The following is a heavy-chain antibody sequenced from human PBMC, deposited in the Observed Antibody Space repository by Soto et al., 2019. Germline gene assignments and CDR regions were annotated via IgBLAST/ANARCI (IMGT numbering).Heavy chain of an antibody. V-gene: IGHV4-59*08. CDR2: IYYSGST. CDR3: ARRYGGAFDY. CDR1: GDSISSYY. Sequence: QVQLQESGPGLVKPSETLSLTCTVSGDSISSYYWSWIRQPPGKGLEWIGYIYYSGSTNYNPSLKSRFTISVDTSKDQFSLKLSSVTAADTAVYYCARRYGGAFDYWGQGTLVTVSS. D-gene: IGHD6-25*01. J-gene: IGHJ4*02.